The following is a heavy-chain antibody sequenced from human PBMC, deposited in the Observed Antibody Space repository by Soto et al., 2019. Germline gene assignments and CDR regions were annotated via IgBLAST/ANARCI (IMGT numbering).Heavy chain of an antibody. CDR1: GGSIGRYH. CDR3: ARDTVLTGMFDF. D-gene: IGHD4-17*01. Sequence: SETLSLTCTVSGGSIGRYHWSWFRQPPGKGLEWIASVYYTGTTNYNPSLGSRVTISIDAPENQISLKLTSVTAADTAFYYCARDTVLTGMFDFWGQGTLVTVSS. CDR2: VYYTGTT. J-gene: IGHJ4*02. V-gene: IGHV4-59*01.